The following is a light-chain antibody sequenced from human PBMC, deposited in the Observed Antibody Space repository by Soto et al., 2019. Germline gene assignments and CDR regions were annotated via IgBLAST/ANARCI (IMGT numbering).Light chain of an antibody. J-gene: IGKJ1*01. CDR2: STS. CDR1: QTISKG. CDR3: QQYSNYPWT. Sequence: DIRMSQSPSTLSASVGDRVTITCRASQTISKGLDWYQQKPGKAPNLLIYSTSGLQTGVPSRFSGSRSGTEFTLTITSLQPDDFATYYCQQYSNYPWTFGQGTKVEIK. V-gene: IGKV1-5*03.